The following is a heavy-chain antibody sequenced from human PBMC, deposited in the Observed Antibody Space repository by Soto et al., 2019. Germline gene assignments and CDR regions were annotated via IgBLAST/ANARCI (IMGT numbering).Heavy chain of an antibody. D-gene: IGHD6-6*01. V-gene: IGHV3-48*03. CDR1: GFTFSSYE. CDR2: ISSSGSTI. CDR3: ARDMGEYSSSSWYFDL. Sequence: PGGSLRLSCAASGFTFSSYEMNWVRQAPGKGLEWVSYISSSGSTIYYADSVKGRFTISRDNAKNSLYLQMNSLRAEDTAVYYCARDMGEYSSSSWYFDLWGRGTLVTASS. J-gene: IGHJ2*01.